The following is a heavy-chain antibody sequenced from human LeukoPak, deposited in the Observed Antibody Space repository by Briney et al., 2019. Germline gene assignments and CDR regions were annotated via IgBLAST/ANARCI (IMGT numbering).Heavy chain of an antibody. CDR3: AKSGPDFGDLPSEYYFDY. CDR2: ISSSSSYI. Sequence: GGSLRLSCAASGFTFSSYSMNWVRQAPGKGLEWVSSISSSSSYIYYADSVKGRFTISRDNAKNSLYLQMNSLRAEDTAVYYCAKSGPDFGDLPSEYYFDYWGQGNLVTVSS. D-gene: IGHD4-17*01. CDR1: GFTFSSYS. V-gene: IGHV3-21*01. J-gene: IGHJ4*02.